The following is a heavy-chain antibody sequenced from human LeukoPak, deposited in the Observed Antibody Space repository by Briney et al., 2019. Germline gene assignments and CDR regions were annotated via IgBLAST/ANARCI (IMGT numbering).Heavy chain of an antibody. CDR1: GFTFSNAW. CDR3: TRVYY. J-gene: IGHJ4*02. CDR2: IKSKTDGGTT. V-gene: IGHV3-15*01. Sequence: PGGSLRLSCAASGFTFSNAWMSWVRQAPGKGLEWVGHIKSKTDGGTTEYATPVKGRFTISRDDSKSIAYLQVNSLRTEDTAVYYCTRVYYWGQGTLVTVSS.